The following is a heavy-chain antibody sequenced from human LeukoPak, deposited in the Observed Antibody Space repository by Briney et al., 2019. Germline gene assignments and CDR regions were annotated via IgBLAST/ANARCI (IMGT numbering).Heavy chain of an antibody. V-gene: IGHV3-9*01. D-gene: IGHD5-18*01. J-gene: IGHJ4*02. CDR2: ISWNSGSI. CDR3: AKGDNSYGYWFDY. CDR1: GFTFDDYA. Sequence: PGRSLRLSCAASGFTFDDYAMHWVRQAPGKGLEWVPGISWNSGSIGYADSVKGRFTISRDNAKNSLYLQMNSLRAEDTALYYCAKGDNSYGYWFDYWGQGTLVTVSS.